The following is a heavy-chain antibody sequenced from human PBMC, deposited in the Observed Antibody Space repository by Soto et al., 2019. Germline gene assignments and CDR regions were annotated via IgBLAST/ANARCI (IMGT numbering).Heavy chain of an antibody. J-gene: IGHJ6*02. CDR3: ARREIGYYKHYYAIDV. D-gene: IGHD3-9*01. V-gene: IGHV4-39*01. CDR2: IYYSVST. Sequence: SETLSLTCAVSGGSIISIIYYWCCIRQPPGKGLEWIGSIYYSVSTYYNPSLKSRVTISVDTSKNQFSLKLSSVTAADTAVYYCARREIGYYKHYYAIDVWGQRTPVTVSS. CDR1: GGSIISIIYY.